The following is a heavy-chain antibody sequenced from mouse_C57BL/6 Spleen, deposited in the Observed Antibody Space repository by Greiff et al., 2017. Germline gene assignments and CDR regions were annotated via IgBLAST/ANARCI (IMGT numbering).Heavy chain of an antibody. CDR2: ISNLAYSI. V-gene: IGHV5-15*01. Sequence: VQRAESGGGLVQPGGSLKLSCAASGFTFSDYGMAWVRQAPRKGPEWVAFISNLAYSIYYADTVTGRFTISTENAKNTLYLEMSSLRSEDTSMYYCATLEYDEAMDYWGQGTSVTVSS. D-gene: IGHD2-4*01. CDR3: ATLEYDEAMDY. CDR1: GFTFSDYG. J-gene: IGHJ4*01.